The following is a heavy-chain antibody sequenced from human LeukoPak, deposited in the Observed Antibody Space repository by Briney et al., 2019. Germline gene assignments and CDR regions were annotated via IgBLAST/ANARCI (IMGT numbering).Heavy chain of an antibody. D-gene: IGHD3-10*01. J-gene: IGHJ3*02. Sequence: GGSLRLSCAASGFTFSSYWMSWVRQAPGKGLQWVANIKQDGSDKYYVDSVKGRFTISRDNAKNSLYLQMNSLRDEDTAVFYCARGETRKDIWGQGTMVTVSS. CDR3: ARGETRKDI. CDR2: IKQDGSDK. V-gene: IGHV3-7*02. CDR1: GFTFSSYW.